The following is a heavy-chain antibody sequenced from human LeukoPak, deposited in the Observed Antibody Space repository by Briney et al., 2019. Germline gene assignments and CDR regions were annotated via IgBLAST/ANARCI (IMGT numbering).Heavy chain of an antibody. CDR3: AHKGRGSGSYTM. J-gene: IGHJ4*02. V-gene: IGHV2-5*01. CDR1: WFSLSTTGVG. CDR2: TYWNNDK. D-gene: IGHD3-10*01. Sequence: ESGPTLVNPTQTLTLTCTFSWFSLSTTGVGVGWTRQPPGKALEWLAVTYWNNDKSYSPSLKSRPTITKDTSKNQVVLIMTNMDPVDTATYYCAHKGRGSGSYTMWGQGTLVTVSS.